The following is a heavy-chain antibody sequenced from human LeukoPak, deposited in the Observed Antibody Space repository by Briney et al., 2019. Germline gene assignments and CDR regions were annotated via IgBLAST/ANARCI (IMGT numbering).Heavy chain of an antibody. Sequence: GASVKVSCKASGGTFSSSAISWVRQAPGQGLEWMGGIIPIFGSANYAQNFQGRVTITADESTITAYMELSSLRSEDTAVYYCARAQGPSFDYWGQGTLVTVSS. J-gene: IGHJ4*02. CDR1: GGTFSSSA. V-gene: IGHV1-69*13. CDR3: ARAQGPSFDY. CDR2: IIPIFGSA.